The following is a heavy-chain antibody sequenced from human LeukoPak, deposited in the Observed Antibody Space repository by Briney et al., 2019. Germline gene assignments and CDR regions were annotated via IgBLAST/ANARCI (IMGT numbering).Heavy chain of an antibody. J-gene: IGHJ4*02. Sequence: PSETLSLTCTVSGGSISSYYWSWIRQPPGKGLEWIGYIYYSGSTNYNPSLKSRVTISVDTSKNQFSLKLSSVTAADTAVYYCARGFRFGELFDYWGQGTLVTVSS. CDR3: ARGFRFGELFDY. CDR1: GGSISSYY. D-gene: IGHD3-10*01. V-gene: IGHV4-59*08. CDR2: IYYSGST.